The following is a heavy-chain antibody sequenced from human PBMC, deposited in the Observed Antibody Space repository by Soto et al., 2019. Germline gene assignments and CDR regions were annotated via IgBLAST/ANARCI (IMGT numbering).Heavy chain of an antibody. Sequence: QLQLQESGSGLVKPSQTLSLTCAVSGGSISSGGYSCNWIRQPPGKGLEWIGYIYNSGSTYYNPSLKSRVTISVDRSKNHFSLKLSSVTAADTAVYYCARGMTTVTTFDYWGQGTLVTVSS. V-gene: IGHV4-30-2*01. CDR2: IYNSGST. CDR3: ARGMTTVTTFDY. D-gene: IGHD4-17*01. J-gene: IGHJ4*02. CDR1: GGSISSGGYS.